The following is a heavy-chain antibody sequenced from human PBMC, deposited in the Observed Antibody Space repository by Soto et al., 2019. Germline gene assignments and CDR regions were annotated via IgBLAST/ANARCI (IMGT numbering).Heavy chain of an antibody. V-gene: IGHV3-21*01. Sequence: GGSLRLSCAASGFTFSSYSMNWVRQAPGKGLEWVSSISSSSSYIYYADSVKGRFTISRDNAKNSLYLQMNSLRAEDTAVYYCARDLLWSGYPYYYYGMDVWGQGTTVTFSS. CDR3: ARDLLWSGYPYYYYGMDV. D-gene: IGHD3-3*01. J-gene: IGHJ6*02. CDR1: GFTFSSYS. CDR2: ISSSSSYI.